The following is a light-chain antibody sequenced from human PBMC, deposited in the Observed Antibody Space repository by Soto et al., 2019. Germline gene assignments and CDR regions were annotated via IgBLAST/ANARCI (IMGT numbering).Light chain of an antibody. V-gene: IGLV2-23*02. CDR2: DVS. Sequence: IPITCTETSSDVGSYNLVSWFQQHPGKAPKLIIYDVSQRPSGVSNRFSGSKSGNTASLTISGLQTDDEADYHCCSYTGSSPLYVFGTGTKVTVL. J-gene: IGLJ1*01. CDR3: CSYTGSSPLYV. CDR1: SSDVGSYNL.